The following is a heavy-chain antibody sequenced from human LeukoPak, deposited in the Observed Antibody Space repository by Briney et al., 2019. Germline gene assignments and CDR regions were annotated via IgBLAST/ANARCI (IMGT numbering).Heavy chain of an antibody. Sequence: PSETLSLTCAVYGGSFSGYYWSWIRQPPGKGLEWIGEINHSGSTNYNPSLKSRVTISVDTSKNQFSLKLSSVTAADTAVYYCARGAPEPYYYDSSGYMLFDYWGRGTLVTVSS. CDR2: INHSGST. CDR3: ARGAPEPYYYDSSGYMLFDY. CDR1: GGSFSGYY. D-gene: IGHD3-22*01. J-gene: IGHJ4*02. V-gene: IGHV4-34*01.